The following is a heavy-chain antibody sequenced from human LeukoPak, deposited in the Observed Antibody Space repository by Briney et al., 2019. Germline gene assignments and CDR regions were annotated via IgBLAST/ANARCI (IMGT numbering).Heavy chain of an antibody. D-gene: IGHD6-6*01. CDR2: IYYSWST. CDR1: GGSISSSSYY. V-gene: IGHV4-39*01. Sequence: SETLSLTCTVSGGSISSSSYYWGWIRQPPGKGLEWIGSIYYSWSTYYNPSLKSRVTISVDTSKNQFSLKLSSVTAADTAVYYCAPHYSSSSFDYWGQGTLVTVSS. J-gene: IGHJ4*02. CDR3: APHYSSSSFDY.